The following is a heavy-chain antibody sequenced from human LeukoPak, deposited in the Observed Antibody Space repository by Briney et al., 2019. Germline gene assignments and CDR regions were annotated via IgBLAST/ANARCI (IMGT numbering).Heavy chain of an antibody. V-gene: IGHV3-23*01. CDR2: ISGSGGST. CDR1: GFTFSSYA. Sequence: GGSLRLSCAASGFTFSSYAMSWVRQAPGKGLEWVSAISGSGGSTYYADSVKGRFTISRDNSKNMLYLQMNSLRAEDTAVYYCAKAGTPPGGAFDIWGQGTMVTVSS. CDR3: AKAGTPPGGAFDI. J-gene: IGHJ3*02. D-gene: IGHD3-10*01.